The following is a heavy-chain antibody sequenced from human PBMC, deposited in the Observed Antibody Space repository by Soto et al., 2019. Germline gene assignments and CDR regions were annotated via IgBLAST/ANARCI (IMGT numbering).Heavy chain of an antibody. V-gene: IGHV4-34*01. CDR1: GGSFSGYY. CDR3: ARGPKLWFGELDIRLGSLMNDY. D-gene: IGHD3-10*01. CDR2: INHSGST. J-gene: IGHJ4*02. Sequence: SETLSLTCAVYGGSFSGYYWSWIRQPPGKGLEWIGEINHSGSTNYNPSLKSRVTISVDTSKNQFSLKLSSVTAADTAVYYCARGPKLWFGELDIRLGSLMNDYWGQGTLVTVSS.